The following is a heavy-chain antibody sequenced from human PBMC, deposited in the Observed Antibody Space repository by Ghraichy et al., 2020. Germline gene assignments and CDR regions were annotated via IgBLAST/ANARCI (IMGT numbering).Heavy chain of an antibody. D-gene: IGHD3-10*01. Sequence: SETLSLTCTVSGDSISSYYWSWIRQPPGKGLEWIGYIYYSGSTNYNPSLKSRVTISFDTSKNQFPLKLCSVTAADTAVYYRARDRAVRGVSYYGMDGWGQGTTVTVSS. CDR2: IYYSGST. CDR3: ARDRAVRGVSYYGMDG. J-gene: IGHJ6*02. V-gene: IGHV4-59*01. CDR1: GDSISSYY.